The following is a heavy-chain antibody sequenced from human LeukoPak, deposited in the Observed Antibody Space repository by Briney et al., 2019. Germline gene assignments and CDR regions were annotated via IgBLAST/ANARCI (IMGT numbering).Heavy chain of an antibody. V-gene: IGHV1-3*01. D-gene: IGHD3-10*01. CDR1: GYTFTSYA. CDR2: INAGNGNT. J-gene: IGHJ4*02. Sequence: ASVKVSCKASGYTFTSYAMHWVRQAPGQRLEWMGWINAGNGNTKYSQKFQGRVTITRDTSASTAYMELSSLRSEDTAVYYCARGGASSGSGSYYMNYWGQGTLVTVSS. CDR3: ARGGASSGSGSYYMNY.